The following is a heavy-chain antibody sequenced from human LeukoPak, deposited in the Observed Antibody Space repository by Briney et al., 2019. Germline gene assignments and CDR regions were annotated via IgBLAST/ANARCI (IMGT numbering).Heavy chain of an antibody. D-gene: IGHD4-23*01. V-gene: IGHV3-74*01. CDR1: GFTFNSYW. CDR3: ARYKYGGNSNSFDI. Sequence: GGSLRLSCAASGFTFNSYWMHWVRLVPGKGPVWVSHITSGGTNTNYAESVKGRFTISRDNAKNTLYLQMNSLRVEDTAVYYCARYKYGGNSNSFDIWGQGTLVTVSS. J-gene: IGHJ3*02. CDR2: ITSGGTNT.